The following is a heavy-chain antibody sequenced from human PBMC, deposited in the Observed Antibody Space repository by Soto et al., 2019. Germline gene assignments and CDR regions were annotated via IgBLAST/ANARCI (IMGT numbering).Heavy chain of an antibody. CDR3: ARNVDTTRAYYFDY. J-gene: IGHJ4*02. CDR2: IYYNGNT. V-gene: IGHV4-59*01. CDR1: GGSISSYY. D-gene: IGHD5-18*01. Sequence: SATLSLTCTVSGGSISSYYWSWIRQPPGKGLEWIGYIYYNGNTNYNPSLRSRVTISVDTSKNQFSLKVSSVAAADTAVYYCARNVDTTRAYYFDYWGQGTLVTVSS.